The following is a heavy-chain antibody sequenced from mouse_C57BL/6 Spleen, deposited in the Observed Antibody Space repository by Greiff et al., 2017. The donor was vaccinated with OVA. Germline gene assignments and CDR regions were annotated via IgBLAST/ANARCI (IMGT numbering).Heavy chain of an antibody. V-gene: IGHV1-64*01. J-gene: IGHJ1*03. CDR1: GYTFTSYW. Sequence: QVQLQQPGAELVKPGASVKLSCKASGYTFTSYWMHWVKQRPGQGLEWIGMIHPNSGSTNYNEKFKSKATLTVDKSSSTAYMQLSSLTSEDSAVDYCASPYDGYDGWYFDVWGTGTTVTVSS. CDR2: IHPNSGST. CDR3: ASPYDGYDGWYFDV. D-gene: IGHD2-9*01.